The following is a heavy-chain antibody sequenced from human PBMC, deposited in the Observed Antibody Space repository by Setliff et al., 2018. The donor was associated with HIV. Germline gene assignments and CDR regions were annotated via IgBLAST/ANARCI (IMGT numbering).Heavy chain of an antibody. Sequence: PGESLKISCKGSGYSFTSYWIGWVRQMPGKGLEWMGIIHPGDSDTRYSPSFQGQVTISADKSISTAYLQWSSLKASDTARYFCGRHAWRLWLAPIESWGQGTLVTVSS. D-gene: IGHD6-19*01. CDR1: GYSFTSYW. CDR3: GRHAWRLWLAPIES. CDR2: IHPGDSDT. V-gene: IGHV5-51*01. J-gene: IGHJ4*02.